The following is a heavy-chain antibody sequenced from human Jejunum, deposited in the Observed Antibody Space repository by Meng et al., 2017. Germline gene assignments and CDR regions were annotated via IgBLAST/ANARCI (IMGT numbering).Heavy chain of an antibody. CDR1: GFSLGNDRMG. V-gene: IGHV2-26*01. Sequence: SGPTLVKPTETLTLTCTVSGFSLGNDRMGVNWIRQSPGKALEWLAHIFSSGETSYSPSLRSRLTISKDAYKSQVVLTMTNMDPVDTATYYCARSGELFRRYSSGYYYFDYWGQGMLVTVSS. D-gene: IGHD6-19*01. CDR2: IFSSGET. CDR3: ARSGELFRRYSSGYYYFDY. J-gene: IGHJ4*02.